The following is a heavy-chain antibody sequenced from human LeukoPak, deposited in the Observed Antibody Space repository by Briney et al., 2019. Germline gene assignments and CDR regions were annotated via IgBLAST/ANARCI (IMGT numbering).Heavy chain of an antibody. V-gene: IGHV1-2*02. CDR3: ARGYMVRGVMLEYYFDY. CDR1: GYTFTGYY. J-gene: IGHJ4*02. D-gene: IGHD3-10*01. Sequence: GASVKVSCKASGYTFTGYYMHWVRQAPGQGLEWMGWINPNSGGTNYAQKFRGRVTMTRDTSISTAYMELSRLRSDDTAVYYCARGYMVRGVMLEYYFDYWGQGTLVTVSS. CDR2: INPNSGGT.